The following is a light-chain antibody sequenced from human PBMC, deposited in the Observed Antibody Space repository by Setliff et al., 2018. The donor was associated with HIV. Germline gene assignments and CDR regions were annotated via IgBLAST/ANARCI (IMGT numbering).Light chain of an antibody. Sequence: QSVLTQPASVSGSPGQSITISCTGTSNDIGYDYVSWYQQHPGKAPRLLIYDVHSRFSGVSDRFSGSRSGNMASLTISGLQDEDEADYYCSSYSDSSTLVFGGGTKVTVL. J-gene: IGLJ2*01. CDR1: SNDIGYDY. CDR2: DVH. CDR3: SSYSDSSTLV. V-gene: IGLV2-14*03.